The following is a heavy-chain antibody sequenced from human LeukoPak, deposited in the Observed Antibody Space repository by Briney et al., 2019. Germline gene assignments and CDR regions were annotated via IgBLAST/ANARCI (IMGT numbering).Heavy chain of an antibody. V-gene: IGHV3-64*01. D-gene: IGHD6-19*01. CDR2: ISNRGDRT. CDR3: ARDPYSSGWWDN. CDR1: GFSFSDYA. Sequence: GASLRLSCAGSGFSFSDYAMHWVRQDPGKGLEYVSGISNRGDRTYYATSVKGRFTISRDNSKSTLYLQMGSLGDEDMAVYYCARDPYSSGWWDNWGQGTLVTVSS. J-gene: IGHJ4*02.